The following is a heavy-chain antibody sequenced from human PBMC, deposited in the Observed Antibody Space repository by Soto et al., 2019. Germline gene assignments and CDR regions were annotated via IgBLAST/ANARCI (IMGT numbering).Heavy chain of an antibody. CDR3: AKSQEIGTHFFDS. V-gene: IGHV3-13*01. Sequence: GGSLRLSCEASGFTFSGFDMHWVRQPTGKGLEWVSSIGTAGDTYYAVSVKGRFTISRDNAKNSLSLQMNSLRAGDMAVYFCAKSQEIGTHFFDSWGQGTQVTVTS. CDR1: GFTFSGFD. J-gene: IGHJ4*02. CDR2: IGTAGDT. D-gene: IGHD6-13*01.